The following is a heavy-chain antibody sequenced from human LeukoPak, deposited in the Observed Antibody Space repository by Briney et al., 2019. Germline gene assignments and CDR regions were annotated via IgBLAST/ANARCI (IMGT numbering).Heavy chain of an antibody. CDR3: ARHMSWSRPLDY. CDR2: IYYSGST. V-gene: IGHV4-39*01. Sequence: SETLSLTCTVSGGSISSSSYYWGWIRQPPGKGLERIGSIYYSGSTYYNPSLKSRVTISVDTSKNQFSLKLSSVTAADTAVYYCARHMSWSRPLDYWGQGTLVTVSS. CDR1: GGSISSSSYY. D-gene: IGHD3-3*01. J-gene: IGHJ4*02.